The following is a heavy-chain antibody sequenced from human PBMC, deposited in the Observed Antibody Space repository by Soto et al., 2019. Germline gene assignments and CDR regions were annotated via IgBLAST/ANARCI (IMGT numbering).Heavy chain of an antibody. J-gene: IGHJ6*02. CDR3: AKGGRGTYYYFYGMDV. CDR1: GFTFSGYG. Sequence: GGSLRLSCAASGFTFSGYGMHWVRQAPGKGLEWVAVISYDGNNKYYADSVKGRFTISRDNSKNTLYLQMNSLRAEDTAVYYCAKGGRGTYYYFYGMDVWGQGTTVTVSS. D-gene: IGHD1-1*01. V-gene: IGHV3-30*18. CDR2: ISYDGNNK.